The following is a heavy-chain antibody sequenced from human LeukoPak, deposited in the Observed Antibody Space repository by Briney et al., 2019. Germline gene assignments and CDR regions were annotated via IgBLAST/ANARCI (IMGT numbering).Heavy chain of an antibody. CDR3: AKGAEIDH. CDR1: GFNFNNFA. V-gene: IGHV3-23*01. CDR2: MTGPADTT. Sequence: GRSLRLSCAASGFNFNNFAMSWVRQAPGKGLEWLSAMTGPADTTYYAEPVKGRFTISRDYSKSMVFLQMNSLRVEDTAIYYCAKGAEIDHWGQGTLVTVSS. J-gene: IGHJ4*02.